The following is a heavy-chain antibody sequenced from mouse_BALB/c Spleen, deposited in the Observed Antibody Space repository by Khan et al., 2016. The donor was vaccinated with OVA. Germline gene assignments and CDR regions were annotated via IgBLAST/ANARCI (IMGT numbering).Heavy chain of an antibody. CDR1: GFIFTNYW. D-gene: IGHD1-1*01. CDR2: IFPGNSDT. Sequence: VQLQQSGTVLARPGASVKMSCKASGFIFTNYWMHWVKQRTGQGLEWIGGIFPGNSDTDYNQKFKDKAKLTAVTSASTAYMELSSLSNEASAGYVGTRAGYGAFAYWGQGTLVTVSP. CDR3: TRAGYGAFAY. V-gene: IGHV1-5*01. J-gene: IGHJ3*01.